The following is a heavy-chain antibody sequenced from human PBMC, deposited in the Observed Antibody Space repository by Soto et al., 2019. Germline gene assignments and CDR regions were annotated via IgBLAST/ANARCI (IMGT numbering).Heavy chain of an antibody. V-gene: IGHV4-59*01. D-gene: IGHD4-17*01. CDR2: ISYSGAT. CDR3: AIYGGNSVYFDY. CDR1: GASFSGYH. J-gene: IGHJ4*02. Sequence: SDTLSLTCTVSGASFSGYHWRCIRQFPGKGLECLGYISYSGATNYNPSLKSRVTISVDTSKNQFSLKLSSVTAADTAVYYCAIYGGNSVYFDYWGQGTLVTVS.